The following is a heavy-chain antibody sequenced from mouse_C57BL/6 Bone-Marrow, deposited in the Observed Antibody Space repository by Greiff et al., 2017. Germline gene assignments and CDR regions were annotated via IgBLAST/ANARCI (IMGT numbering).Heavy chain of an antibody. CDR2: IHPNSGST. D-gene: IGHD4-1*01. V-gene: IGHV1-64*01. CDR1: GYTFTSYW. Sequence: QVQLQQPGAELVKPGASVKLSCKASGYTFTSYWMHWVKQRPGQGLEWIGMIHPNSGSTNYTEKFKSKATLTVDKSSSTAYMQLSSLTSEDSAVXYCAREVNWGPFAYWGQGTLVTVSA. CDR3: AREVNWGPFAY. J-gene: IGHJ3*01.